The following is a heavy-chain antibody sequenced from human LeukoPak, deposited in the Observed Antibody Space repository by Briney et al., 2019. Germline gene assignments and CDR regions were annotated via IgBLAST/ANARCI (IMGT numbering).Heavy chain of an antibody. J-gene: IGHJ3*02. CDR1: GGSISSGGYS. Sequence: SQTLSLTCAVSGGSISSGGYSWSWIRQPPGKGLEWIGYIYHSGSTYYNPPLKSRVTISVDRSKNQFSLKLSSVTAADTAVYYCARGWDIVVVTAIPGRPYAFDIWGQGTMVTVSS. CDR2: IYHSGST. CDR3: ARGWDIVVVTAIPGRPYAFDI. D-gene: IGHD2-21*02. V-gene: IGHV4-30-2*01.